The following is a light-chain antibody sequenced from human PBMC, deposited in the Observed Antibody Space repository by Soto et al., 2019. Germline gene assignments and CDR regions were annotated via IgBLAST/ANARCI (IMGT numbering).Light chain of an antibody. CDR2: DAS. CDR1: QSIGNW. V-gene: IGKV1-5*01. CDR3: HQYNTYRT. Sequence: DIQMSQSPSTLSASVGDRVTITCRASQSIGNWLAWYQQKPGKAPKLLIYDASTLESGVPSRFSGSGSGTEFTLTISSLQPDDFATYYCHQYNTYRTFGQGTKVDIK. J-gene: IGKJ1*01.